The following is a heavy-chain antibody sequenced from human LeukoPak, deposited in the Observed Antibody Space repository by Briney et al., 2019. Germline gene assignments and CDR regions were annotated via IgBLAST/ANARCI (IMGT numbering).Heavy chain of an antibody. CDR3: ARSKIQYLVKASADY. Sequence: ASVKVSCKASGYTFTDYHIYWVRQAPGQGLEGRGWINPNSGSTNSAQKFQGRVTMTRDTSISTVYMELSRLRSDETAVYYCARSKIQYLVKASADYWGQGTLVTVSS. CDR1: GYTFTDYH. CDR2: INPNSGST. V-gene: IGHV1-2*02. D-gene: IGHD1-26*01. J-gene: IGHJ4*02.